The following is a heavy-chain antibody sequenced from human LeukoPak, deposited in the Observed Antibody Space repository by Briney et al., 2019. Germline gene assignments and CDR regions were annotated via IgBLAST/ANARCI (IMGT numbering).Heavy chain of an antibody. CDR3: PKDIYGGNSRPDAFDI. V-gene: IGHV3-9*01. CDR2: ISRSSGSI. Sequence: PGGSLRLSCAGSGFTFKDYAMNWVRQAPGKGLEWVSGISRSSGSIGYADSVKGLFTISRDNAKNSLYLQMNSLRAEDTALYYSPKDIYGGNSRPDAFDIWGQGTMVTVSS. CDR1: GFTFKDYA. D-gene: IGHD4-23*01. J-gene: IGHJ3*02.